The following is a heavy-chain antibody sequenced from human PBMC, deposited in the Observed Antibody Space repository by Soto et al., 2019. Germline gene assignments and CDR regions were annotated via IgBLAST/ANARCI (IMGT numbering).Heavy chain of an antibody. CDR2: ISPYTGDT. Sequence: QVQLVQSGAEVKKPGASVKVSCKASGYTFTDYGISWVRQAPGQGLEWMGWISPYTGDTKYPQRLQGRVTVTADTSTSTAYMERRSLKSDDTAVYYCAKTGGWNWFDPWGQGTLVSVSS. J-gene: IGHJ5*02. D-gene: IGHD6-19*01. V-gene: IGHV1-18*01. CDR1: GYTFTDYG. CDR3: AKTGGWNWFDP.